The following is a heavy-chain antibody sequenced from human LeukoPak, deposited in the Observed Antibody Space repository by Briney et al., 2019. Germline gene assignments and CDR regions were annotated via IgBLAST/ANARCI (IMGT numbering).Heavy chain of an antibody. CDR3: ARGPVGATSTNWFDS. V-gene: IGHV3-21*06. D-gene: IGHD1-26*01. CDR1: GFTFRNYN. CDR2: ISSSSSYI. J-gene: IGHJ5*01. Sequence: GGSLRLSCAASGFTFRNYNMNWVRQAPGKGLEWVSSISSSSSYIFYGDSMKGRFTVSRDNAKNSLDLQMNSLRVEDTAMYYCARGPVGATSTNWFDSWGQGTLVTVSS.